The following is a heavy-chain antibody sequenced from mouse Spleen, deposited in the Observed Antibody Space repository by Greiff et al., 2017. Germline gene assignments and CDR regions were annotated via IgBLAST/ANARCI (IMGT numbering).Heavy chain of an antibody. J-gene: IGHJ1*01. D-gene: IGHD1-1*01. CDR1: GFTFSDYG. V-gene: IGHV5-17*01. CDR2: ISSGSSTI. CDR3: ARPGYYGYWYFDV. Sequence: DVHLVESGGGLVKPGGSLKLSCAASGFTFSDYGMHWVRQAPEKGLEWVAYISSGSSTIYYADTVKGRFTISRDNAKNTLFLQMTSLRSEDTAMYYCARPGYYGYWYFDVWGAGTTVTVSS.